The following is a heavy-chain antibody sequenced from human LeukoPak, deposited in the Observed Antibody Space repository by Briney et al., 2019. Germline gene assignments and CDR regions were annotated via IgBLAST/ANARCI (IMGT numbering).Heavy chain of an antibody. D-gene: IGHD3-10*01. J-gene: IGHJ6*02. CDR2: MDPDGRTI. CDR3: AKVPYSDYGSGRPPFMDV. CDR1: GFTFSSYW. V-gene: IGHV3-74*01. Sequence: PGGSPRLSCAASGFTFSSYWMHWVRQAPGKGLEWVSRMDPDGRTIDYADSVKGRFTISRDNAKDTLYLQMSSLRDEDTAIHYCAKVPYSDYGSGRPPFMDVWGQGTTVAVSS.